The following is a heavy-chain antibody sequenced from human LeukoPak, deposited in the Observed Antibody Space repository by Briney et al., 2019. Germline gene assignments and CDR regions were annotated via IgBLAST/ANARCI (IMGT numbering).Heavy chain of an antibody. CDR2: IYTTGTT. Sequence: PSETLSLTCSVSGGSITSYYWSWIRQPAGKGLEWIGRIYTTGTTNYNPSLKSRVTMSVGTSKNQFSLKLSSVTAADTAMYYCAREDSSGWYWGPGTLVTVSS. CDR3: AREDSSGWY. J-gene: IGHJ4*02. D-gene: IGHD6-19*01. CDR1: GGSITSYY. V-gene: IGHV4-4*07.